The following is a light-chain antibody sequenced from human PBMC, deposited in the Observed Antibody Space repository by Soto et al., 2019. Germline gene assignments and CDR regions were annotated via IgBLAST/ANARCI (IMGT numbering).Light chain of an antibody. V-gene: IGKV3-20*01. CDR3: QQYGRSPPSWT. J-gene: IGKJ1*01. CDR1: QSVSSTY. CDR2: DAS. Sequence: EIVLTQSPGTLSLSPGERATLSCRASQSVSSTYLAWYQQKPGQPPRLLIFDASNRATGIPDRFSGSGSGTECTLTISSLEPDDFAVYYCQQYGRSPPSWTCGQGTKVEIK.